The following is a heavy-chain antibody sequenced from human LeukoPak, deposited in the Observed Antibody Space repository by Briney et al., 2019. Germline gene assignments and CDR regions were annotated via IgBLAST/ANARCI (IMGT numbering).Heavy chain of an antibody. J-gene: IGHJ4*02. CDR1: GFTFSSYA. CDR3: ARYPPSIRYFDY. V-gene: IGHV3-23*01. D-gene: IGHD2-2*02. CDR2: ISGSFIYT. Sequence: GGSLRLSCAASGFTFSSYAMSWVRQAAGKGVEWVAVISGSFIYTYYADSLKGQFTISRDNSNYPVYLQMNSLRAENTAVYYCARYPPSIRYFDYWGQGTLVTVSS.